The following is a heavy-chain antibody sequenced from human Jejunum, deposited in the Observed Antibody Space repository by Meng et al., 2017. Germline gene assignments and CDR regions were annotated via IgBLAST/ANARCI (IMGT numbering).Heavy chain of an antibody. CDR2: IRNKANNYST. Sequence: VVVCEAGGGLVRPWGDRCRSLCASAFTCIDPHMDWDRQAPGKGREWVGRIRNKANNYSTEYAASATVTCTISIYDSTYSMYLQMNMLKTEDTAVYYCARGNHNDYWGQGTLVTVSS. J-gene: IGHJ4*02. CDR3: ARGNHNDY. V-gene: IGHV3-72*01. CDR1: AFTCIDPH.